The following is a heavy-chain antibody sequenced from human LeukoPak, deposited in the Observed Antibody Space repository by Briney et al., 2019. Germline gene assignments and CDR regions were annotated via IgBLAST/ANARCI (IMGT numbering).Heavy chain of an antibody. D-gene: IGHD6-13*01. CDR3: ARDRLVYSSSWYTGISATVFFDP. J-gene: IGHJ5*02. Sequence: RASETLSLTCTVSGGSISSYYWSWIRQPAGKGLEWIGRIYTSGSTNYNPSLKSRVTMSVDTSKNQFSLKLSSVTAADTAVYYCARDRLVYSSSWYTGISATVFFDPWGQGTLVTVSS. CDR2: IYTSGST. V-gene: IGHV4-4*07. CDR1: GGSISSYY.